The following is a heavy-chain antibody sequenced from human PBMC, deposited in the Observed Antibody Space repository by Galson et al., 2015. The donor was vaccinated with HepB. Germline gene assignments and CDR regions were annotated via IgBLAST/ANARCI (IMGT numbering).Heavy chain of an antibody. J-gene: IGHJ4*02. CDR1: GFTFSGSA. CDR3: TTLSTADGDY. Sequence: SLRLSCAASGFTFSGSAMHWVRQASGKGLEWVGRIRSKANSYATAYAASVKGRFTISRDDSKNTAYLQMNSLKTEDTAVYYCTTLSTADGDYWGQGTLVTVSS. D-gene: IGHD4-17*01. V-gene: IGHV3-73*01. CDR2: IRSKANSYAT.